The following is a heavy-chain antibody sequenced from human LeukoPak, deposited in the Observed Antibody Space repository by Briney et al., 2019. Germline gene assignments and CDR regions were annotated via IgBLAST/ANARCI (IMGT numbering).Heavy chain of an antibody. Sequence: PGGSLRLSCAASGFTFSNYGMHWVRQAPGKGLEWVAFIRYDGSNKYYADSVKGRFTISRDDSKSTLYLQMNSLRAEDTAVYYCAKDSAVYFDYWGQGTLVTVSS. CDR1: GFTFSNYG. V-gene: IGHV3-30*02. J-gene: IGHJ4*02. CDR2: IRYDGSNK. CDR3: AKDSAVYFDY.